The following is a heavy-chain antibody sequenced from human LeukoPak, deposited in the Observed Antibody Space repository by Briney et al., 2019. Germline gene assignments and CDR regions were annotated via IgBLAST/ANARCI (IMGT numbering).Heavy chain of an antibody. D-gene: IGHD6-6*01. CDR1: GFTVSSNY. Sequence: PGGSLRLSCAASGFTVSSNYMSWVRQAPGKGLEWVSVIYSGGSTYYADSVKGRFTISRDNSKNTLYLQMNSLRAKDTAVYYCARATRYSSSYYPFDYWGQGTLVTVSS. V-gene: IGHV3-53*01. J-gene: IGHJ4*01. CDR3: ARATRYSSSYYPFDY. CDR2: IYSGGST.